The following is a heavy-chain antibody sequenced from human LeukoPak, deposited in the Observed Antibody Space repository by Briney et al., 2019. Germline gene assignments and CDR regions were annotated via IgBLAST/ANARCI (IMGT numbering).Heavy chain of an antibody. J-gene: IGHJ2*01. Sequence: PGGSLRLSCAASGFTFSSYAMSWVRQAPGKGLEWVSAISGSGGSTYYADSVKGRFTISRDNSKNTLYLQMNSLRAEDTAVYYCAKDHDFWSGYSHTKAFDLWGRGTLVTVSS. D-gene: IGHD3-3*01. CDR3: AKDHDFWSGYSHTKAFDL. CDR1: GFTFSSYA. CDR2: ISGSGGST. V-gene: IGHV3-23*01.